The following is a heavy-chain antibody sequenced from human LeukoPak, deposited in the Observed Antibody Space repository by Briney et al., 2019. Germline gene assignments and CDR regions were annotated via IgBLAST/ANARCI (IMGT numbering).Heavy chain of an antibody. CDR3: ARSAKVIAIDYYYYYYYMDV. D-gene: IGHD2-21*01. CDR1: GGSISSGGYY. CDR2: IYHSGST. V-gene: IGHV4-30-2*01. J-gene: IGHJ6*03. Sequence: KPSETLSLTCTVSGGSISSGGYYWSWIRQPPGKGLEWIGYIYHSGSTYYNPSLKSRVTISVDRSKNQFSLKLSSVTAADTAVYYCARSAKVIAIDYYYYYYYMDVWGKGTTVTVSS.